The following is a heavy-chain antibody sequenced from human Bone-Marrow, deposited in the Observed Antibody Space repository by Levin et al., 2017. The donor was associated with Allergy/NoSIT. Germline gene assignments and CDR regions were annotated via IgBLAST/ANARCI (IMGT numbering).Heavy chain of an antibody. V-gene: IGHV5-51*01. CDR3: ARPSPGYSSSFDY. D-gene: IGHD6-13*01. CDR2: IYPGDSDT. J-gene: IGHJ4*02. CDR1: GYSFSTYW. Sequence: GASVKVSCKASGYSFSTYWIAWVRQMPGKGLEWMGIIYPGDSDTRYSPSFQGQVTISVDKSISTAYLQWSSLKASDTAMYYCARPSPGYSSSFDYWGQGTLVTVSS.